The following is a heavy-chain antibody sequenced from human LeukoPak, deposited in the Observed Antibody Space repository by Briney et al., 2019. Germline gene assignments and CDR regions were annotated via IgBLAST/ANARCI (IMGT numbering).Heavy chain of an antibody. V-gene: IGHV3-7*01. D-gene: IGHD2-15*01. Sequence: QAGGPLSFSGAASGLPFSAYWMSWVRQAPGKGLDWVAEIKPDGGHQNYVDSVKGRFTISRDNAKNSLYLQMNSLRAEDTAIYYCASTFPYCGGGSCALGGQGTLVTVSS. J-gene: IGHJ4*02. CDR1: GLPFSAYW. CDR3: ASTFPYCGGGSCAL. CDR2: IKPDGGHQ.